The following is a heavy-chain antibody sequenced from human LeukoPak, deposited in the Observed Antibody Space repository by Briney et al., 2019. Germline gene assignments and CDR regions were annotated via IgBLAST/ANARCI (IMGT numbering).Heavy chain of an antibody. D-gene: IGHD6-13*01. CDR3: ARGGYSSSWYRDYFDY. Sequence: PSETLSLTCAVSGGSISSGGYSWSWIRQPPGKGLEWIGYIYHSGSTYYNPSLKSRVTISVDRSKNQFSLKLSSVTAADTAVYYCARGGYSSSWYRDYFDYWGQGTLVTVSS. CDR1: GGSISSGGYS. J-gene: IGHJ4*02. V-gene: IGHV4-30-2*01. CDR2: IYHSGST.